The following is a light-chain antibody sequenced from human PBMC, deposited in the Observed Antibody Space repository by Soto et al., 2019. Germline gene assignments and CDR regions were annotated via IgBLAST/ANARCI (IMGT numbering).Light chain of an antibody. CDR1: QTIDSY. Sequence: DIQLTQSPPPLSATVGDRVTITCRASQTIDSYLNWFQQKPGMAPKLLIYAASKLQSGVPSRFRGSGSGTDFTLTIDTLQPDDFASYYCQQTRSGITFGQGTRLEIK. V-gene: IGKV1-39*01. J-gene: IGKJ5*01. CDR3: QQTRSGIT. CDR2: AAS.